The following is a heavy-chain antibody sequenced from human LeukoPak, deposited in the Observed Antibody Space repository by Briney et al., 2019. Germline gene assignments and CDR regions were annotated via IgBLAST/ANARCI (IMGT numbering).Heavy chain of an antibody. Sequence: SETLSLTCTVSGGSISSTSYYWGWIRQPPGKGLEWIGSIYYSGSTNYNPSLKSRVTISVDTSKNQFSLKLSSVTAADTAVYYCARTAAGTNLFDYWGQGTLVTVSS. D-gene: IGHD6-13*01. CDR3: ARTAAGTNLFDY. J-gene: IGHJ4*02. V-gene: IGHV4-39*07. CDR1: GGSISSTSYY. CDR2: IYYSGST.